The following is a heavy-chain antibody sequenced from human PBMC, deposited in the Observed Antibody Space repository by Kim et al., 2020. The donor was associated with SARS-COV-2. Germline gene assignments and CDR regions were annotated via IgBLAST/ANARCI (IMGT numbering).Heavy chain of an antibody. CDR2: IRSKAYSGTT. CDR1: GFTFGDYS. Sequence: GGSLRLSCTTSGFTFGDYSMSWFRQAPGKGLEWVTFIRSKAYSGTTEYAASVKGRFTISRDDSKSIAYLQMNSLKTEDTAVYYCTREGSIAAHSFDYWGQGTLVTVSS. CDR3: TREGSIAAHSFDY. D-gene: IGHD6-6*01. J-gene: IGHJ4*02. V-gene: IGHV3-49*03.